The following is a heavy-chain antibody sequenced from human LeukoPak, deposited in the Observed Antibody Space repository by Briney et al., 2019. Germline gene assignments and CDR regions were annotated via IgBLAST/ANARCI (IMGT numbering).Heavy chain of an antibody. V-gene: IGHV3-13*01. D-gene: IGHD2-21*02. CDR2: IGTAGDT. Sequence: GGSLRLSCAASGFTFSSYDMHWVRQATGKGLEWVSAIGTAGDTYYPGSVKGRFTISRENAKNSLYLQMNSLRAEDTAVYYCARGVPAYCGGDCYSDAFDIWGQGTMVTVSS. CDR3: ARGVPAYCGGDCYSDAFDI. CDR1: GFTFSSYD. J-gene: IGHJ3*02.